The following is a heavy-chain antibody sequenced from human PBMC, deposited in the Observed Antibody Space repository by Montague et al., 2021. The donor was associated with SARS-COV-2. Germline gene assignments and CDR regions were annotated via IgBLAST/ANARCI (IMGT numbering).Heavy chain of an antibody. CDR2: ISYTGST. J-gene: IGHJ5*02. CDR1: GDSMSGSNSY. V-gene: IGHV4-39*01. CDR3: ARLYIQKTLVGASRRRWFDP. D-gene: IGHD1-26*01. Sequence: SETLSLTCSVSGDSMSGSNSYWGWIRQPPGKGLESIGSISYTGSTSYNASLKSRVTMSVDTSKNEFPLRLSSVTASDTAVYYCARLYIQKTLVGASRRRWFDPWGQGTLVTVSS.